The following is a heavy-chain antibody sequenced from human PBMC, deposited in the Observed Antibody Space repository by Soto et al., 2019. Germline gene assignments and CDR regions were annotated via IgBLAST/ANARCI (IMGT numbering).Heavy chain of an antibody. CDR1: GGSFSGYY. CDR2: INHSGST. V-gene: IGHV4-34*01. D-gene: IGHD3-3*01. Sequence: SETLSLTCAVYGGSFSGYYWSWIRQPPGKGLEWVGEINHSGSTNYNPSLKSRVTISVDTSKNQFSLKLSSVTAADTAVYYCARALSYYDFWSGYYSSYYGMDVWGQGTTVTVSS. J-gene: IGHJ6*02. CDR3: ARALSYYDFWSGYYSSYYGMDV.